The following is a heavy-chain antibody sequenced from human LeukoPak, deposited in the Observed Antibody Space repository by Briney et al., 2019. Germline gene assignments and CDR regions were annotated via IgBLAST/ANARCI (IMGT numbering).Heavy chain of an antibody. CDR3: ARDWQQWLDNNYYYGMDV. Sequence: GASVKVSCKASGYTFTSYGISWVRQAPGQGLEWMGWISAYNGNTNYAQKLQGRVTMTTDTSTSTAYMELRSLRSDDTAVYYCARDWQQWLDNNYYYGMDVWGQGTTVTVSS. J-gene: IGHJ6*02. CDR1: GYTFTSYG. V-gene: IGHV1-18*01. D-gene: IGHD6-19*01. CDR2: ISAYNGNT.